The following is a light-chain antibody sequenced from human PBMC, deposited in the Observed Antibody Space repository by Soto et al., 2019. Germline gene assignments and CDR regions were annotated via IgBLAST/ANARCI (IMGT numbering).Light chain of an antibody. CDR3: GTWDTSLSAGV. CDR2: DNN. J-gene: IGLJ1*01. Sequence: QSALTQPPSASGSPGQSVTISCTGTGSDVGGYKYVSWYQQHPGNAPKLIIYDNNKRPSGIPDRFSGSKSGTSATLGITGLQAGDEADFYCGTWDTSLSAGVFGTGTKLTVL. V-gene: IGLV1-51*01. CDR1: GSDVGGYKY.